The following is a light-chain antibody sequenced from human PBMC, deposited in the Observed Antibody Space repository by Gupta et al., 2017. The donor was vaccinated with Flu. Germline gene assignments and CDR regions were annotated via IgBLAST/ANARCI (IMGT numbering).Light chain of an antibody. V-gene: IGKV1-5*03. CDR3: QQYNSYPWT. J-gene: IGKJ1*01. CDR1: QSISSW. CDR2: KAA. Sequence: DMQMTQYPSTLPASVGDRVAITCRASQSISSWSAWYQQKPGKAPKLLIYKAASLESGVPSRFSGSGSGREFTLTISSLQPDDFATYYCQQYNSYPWTFGQGTKVEIK.